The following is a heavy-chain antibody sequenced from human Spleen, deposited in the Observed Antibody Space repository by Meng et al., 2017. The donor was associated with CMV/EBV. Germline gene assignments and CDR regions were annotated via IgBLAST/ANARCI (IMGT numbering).Heavy chain of an antibody. V-gene: IGHV3-21*06. D-gene: IGHD3-10*01. Sequence: GGSLRLSCAASGFTFSSYSMNWVRQAPGKGLEWVSSIRSSSSYIYYADSVKGRFTISRDNVKNSVYLQMNSLRAEDTAVYYCARFGGFGSYGLDVWGQGTTVTVSS. CDR2: IRSSSSYI. J-gene: IGHJ6*02. CDR3: ARFGGFGSYGLDV. CDR1: GFTFSSYS.